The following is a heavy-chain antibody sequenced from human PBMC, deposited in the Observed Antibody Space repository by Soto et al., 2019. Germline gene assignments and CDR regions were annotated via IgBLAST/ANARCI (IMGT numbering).Heavy chain of an antibody. J-gene: IGHJ6*02. D-gene: IGHD2-21*02. CDR2: IPQDGVDG. CDR1: GFTFSMYS. CDR3: ARDHLILPAHDFFYGSDV. V-gene: IGHV3-7*03. Sequence: GGSLRLSCEVSGFTFSMYSMSWVRQTPGKGLEWVAKIPQDGVDGHYADSVKGRFTISRDNGKNSLCLQMNNLRAEDTAVYYCARDHLILPAHDFFYGSDVWGRGATVTVSS.